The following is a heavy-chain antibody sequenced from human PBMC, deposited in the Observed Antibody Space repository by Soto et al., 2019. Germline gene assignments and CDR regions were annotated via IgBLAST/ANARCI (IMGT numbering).Heavy chain of an antibody. CDR2: ISAYNGNT. D-gene: IGHD5-12*01. CDR1: GYTFTSYG. V-gene: IGHV1-18*01. J-gene: IGHJ4*02. Sequence: QVQLVQSGAEVKKPGASVKVSCKASGYTFTSYGISWVRQAPGQGLEWMGWISAYNGNTNYAQKLQGRVTMTTDTSTSTAYMELRSLRSDDTAVYYCARNVKNILATIGLGSDYWGQGTLVTVSS. CDR3: ARNVKNILATIGLGSDY.